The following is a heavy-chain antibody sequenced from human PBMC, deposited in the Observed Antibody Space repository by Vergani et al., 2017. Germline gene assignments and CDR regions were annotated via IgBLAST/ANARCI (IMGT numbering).Heavy chain of an antibody. CDR3: ATGGLLNLTPDYYFDY. J-gene: IGHJ4*02. D-gene: IGHD4-23*01. CDR1: GGTFSSYA. Sequence: QVQLVQSGAEVKKPGSSVKVSCKASGGTFSSYAISWVRQAPGQGLEWMGGIIPIFGTANYAQKFQGRVTITADESTSTAYMELSSLRSEDTAVYYCATGGLLNLTPDYYFDYWGQGTLVTVSS. V-gene: IGHV1-69*01. CDR2: IIPIFGTA.